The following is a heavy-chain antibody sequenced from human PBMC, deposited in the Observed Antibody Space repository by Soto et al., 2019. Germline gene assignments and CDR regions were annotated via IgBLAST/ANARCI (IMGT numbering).Heavy chain of an antibody. CDR2: IYYSGST. V-gene: IGHV4-31*03. D-gene: IGHD3-3*01. CDR1: GGSISNGGYY. CDR3: ARDVTDFWSGHEGMDV. Sequence: SETLSLTCTVSGGSISNGGYYWTWIRQHPGKGLEWIGYIYYSGSTYYDPSLKSRVTISVDTSKNQFSLKLTSVTAADTAVYYCARDVTDFWSGHEGMDVWGQGTTVTVSS. J-gene: IGHJ6*02.